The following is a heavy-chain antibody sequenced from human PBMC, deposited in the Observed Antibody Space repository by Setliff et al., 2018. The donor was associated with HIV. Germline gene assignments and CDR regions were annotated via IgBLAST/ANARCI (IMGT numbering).Heavy chain of an antibody. CDR3: AKSLLVAGNDY. J-gene: IGHJ4*02. V-gene: IGHV3-48*01. Sequence: GGSLRLSCAASGFTFSSYSMNWVRQAPGKGLEWVSYISSSSSTIYYADSVKGRFTISRDNSKNTLYLQMNSLRAEDTAVYYCAKSLLVAGNDYWGQGTLVTVSP. CDR2: ISSSSSTI. CDR1: GFTFSSYS. D-gene: IGHD2-8*02.